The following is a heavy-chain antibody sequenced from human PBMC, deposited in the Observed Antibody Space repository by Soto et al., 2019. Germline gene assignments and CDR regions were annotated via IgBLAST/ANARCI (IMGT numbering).Heavy chain of an antibody. J-gene: IGHJ4*02. D-gene: IGHD5-12*01. CDR2: IRQDGRET. Sequence: GGSLRLSCAASGFNFNSYWMSWVRQTPGRGLEWVANIRQDGRETQYVDSVKGRFTISREKAKNSLYLQMNSLSAEDTAVYYCARDRVPNSGLNCYFDTWGQGALVTVSS. CDR3: ARDRVPNSGLNCYFDT. V-gene: IGHV3-7*01. CDR1: GFNFNSYW.